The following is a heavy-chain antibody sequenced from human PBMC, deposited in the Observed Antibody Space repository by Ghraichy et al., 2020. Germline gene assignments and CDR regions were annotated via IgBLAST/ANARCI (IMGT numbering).Heavy chain of an antibody. J-gene: IGHJ4*02. V-gene: IGHV3-23*01. D-gene: IGHD2-21*01. CDR3: AKAERIPVASAYDY. CDR2: ISGSGGST. CDR1: GFTFSSYA. Sequence: GESLNISCAASGFTFSSYAMSWVRQAPGKGLEWVSAISGSGGSTYYADSVKGRFTISRDNSKNTLYLQMNSLRAEDTAVYYCAKAERIPVASAYDYWGQGTLVTVSS.